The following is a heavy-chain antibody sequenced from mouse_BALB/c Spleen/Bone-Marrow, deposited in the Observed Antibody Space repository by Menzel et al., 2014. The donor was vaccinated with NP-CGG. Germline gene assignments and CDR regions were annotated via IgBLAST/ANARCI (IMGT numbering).Heavy chain of an antibody. CDR1: GYTFTSYN. D-gene: IGHD3-2*02. J-gene: IGHJ2*01. CDR3: ARGNSGLDY. CDR2: IYPGNGGI. V-gene: IGHV1-12*01. Sequence: LQQSGAELVRSGASVKMSCKASGYTFTSYNMHWVKQIPGQGLEWIGYIYPGNGGINYNQKFKGKATLTADTSSSTAYIQIGRRTSETYALYFCARGNSGLDYWGLGTTLTSSS.